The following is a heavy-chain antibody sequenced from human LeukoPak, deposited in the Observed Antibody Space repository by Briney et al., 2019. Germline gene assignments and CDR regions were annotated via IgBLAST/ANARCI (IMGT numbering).Heavy chain of an antibody. D-gene: IGHD3-3*01. CDR2: IYYSGST. CDR3: ARDPPYYDFWEPYFDY. V-gene: IGHV4-39*07. CDR1: GGSISSSSYY. Sequence: SETLSLTCTVSGGSISSSSYYWGWIRQPPGKGLEWIGSIYYSGSTYYNPSLKSRVTISVDTSKDQFSLKLSSVTAADTAVYYCARDPPYYDFWEPYFDYWGQGTLVTVSS. J-gene: IGHJ4*02.